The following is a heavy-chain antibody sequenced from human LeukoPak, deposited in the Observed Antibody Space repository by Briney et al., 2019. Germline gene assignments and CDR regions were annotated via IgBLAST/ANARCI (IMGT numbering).Heavy chain of an antibody. CDR1: GFTFSSNV. CDR2: ISHDGSNK. CDR3: ASVGGYDPLFDY. V-gene: IGHV3-30-3*01. Sequence: GRSLRLSCATSGFTFSSNVIHWVRQAPGKGLEWVAVISHDGSNKYYADSVKGRFTISRDNSKDTLYLQMNSLRVEDTAVYYCASVGGYDPLFDYWGQGILVTVSS. D-gene: IGHD5-12*01. J-gene: IGHJ4*02.